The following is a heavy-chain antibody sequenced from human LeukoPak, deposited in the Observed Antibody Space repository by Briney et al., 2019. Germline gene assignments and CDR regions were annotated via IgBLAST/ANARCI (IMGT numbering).Heavy chain of an antibody. Sequence: GGSLRLSCAASGFTFSSYGMSWVRQAPGKGLEWVSGISGSGGSTYYADSVKGRFTISRDNSKNTLYLQMNSLRAEDTAVYYCAKDPELSHFDYWGQGTLVTVSS. CDR3: AKDPELSHFDY. D-gene: IGHD3-16*02. V-gene: IGHV3-23*01. CDR2: ISGSGGST. J-gene: IGHJ4*02. CDR1: GFTFSSYG.